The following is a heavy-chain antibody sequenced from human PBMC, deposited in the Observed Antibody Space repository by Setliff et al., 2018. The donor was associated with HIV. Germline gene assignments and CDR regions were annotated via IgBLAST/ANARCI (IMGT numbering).Heavy chain of an antibody. V-gene: IGHV3-33*01. CDR1: GLIFSRYG. D-gene: IGHD2-8*02. CDR2: IKYDGSYE. J-gene: IGHJ6*03. Sequence: TGGFLRLSCEASGLIFSRYGMHWVRQGPGRGLEWVTLIKYDGSYEFYAESVKGRFTISRDNSKNTLYLQMNSLRAEDTAVYYCARDGTRLLAAMDVWGKGTTVTVSS. CDR3: ARDGTRLLAAMDV.